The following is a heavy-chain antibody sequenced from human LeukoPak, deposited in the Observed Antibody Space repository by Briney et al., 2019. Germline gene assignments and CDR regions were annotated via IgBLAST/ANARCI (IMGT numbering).Heavy chain of an antibody. CDR2: INPSGGST. D-gene: IGHD2-2*02. Sequence: ASVKVSCKASGYTFTSYYMHWVRQAPGQGLEWMGIINPSGGSTSFAQKFQGRVTMTRDTSTSTVYMELSSLRSEDTAVYYCASTIIYRSSTSCYTLDYWGQGTLVTVSS. CDR1: GYTFTSYY. V-gene: IGHV1-46*03. CDR3: ASTIIYRSSTSCYTLDY. J-gene: IGHJ4*02.